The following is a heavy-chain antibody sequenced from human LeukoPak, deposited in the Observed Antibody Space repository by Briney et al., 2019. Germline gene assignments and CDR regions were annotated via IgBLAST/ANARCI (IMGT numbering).Heavy chain of an antibody. Sequence: GESLKISCKGSGYTFTSYWIGWVRQMPGKGLEWMGVIYPRDSDTRYSPSFQDQVTISVDKSISTAYLQWSSLKASDTAMYYCARHHRYDILTGYTSSGDYWGQGTLVTVSS. V-gene: IGHV5-51*01. CDR2: IYPRDSDT. J-gene: IGHJ4*02. CDR1: GYTFTSYW. CDR3: ARHHRYDILTGYTSSGDY. D-gene: IGHD3-9*01.